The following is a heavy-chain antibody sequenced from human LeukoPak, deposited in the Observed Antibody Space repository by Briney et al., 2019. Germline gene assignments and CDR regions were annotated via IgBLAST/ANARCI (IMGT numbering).Heavy chain of an antibody. D-gene: IGHD5-12*01. Sequence: GGSLRLSCAVCGFTFSSYGMHWVRQAPGKGLEWAAVIWYDGSNKYYADSVKGRFTISRDNSKNTLYLQMNSVGGEDTAVYYCAKFCHAWINTIDYWGQGTLVTVSS. V-gene: IGHV3-33*06. CDR1: GFTFSSYG. CDR3: AKFCHAWINTIDY. CDR2: IWYDGSNK. J-gene: IGHJ4*02.